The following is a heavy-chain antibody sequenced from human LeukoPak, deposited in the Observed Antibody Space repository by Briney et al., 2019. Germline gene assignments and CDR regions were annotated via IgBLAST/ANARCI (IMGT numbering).Heavy chain of an antibody. CDR2: IIPIFGTA. CDR1: GGTFSSYD. CDR3: TRETSSRYFDF. V-gene: IGHV1-69*05. J-gene: IGHJ4*02. Sequence: SVKVSCKASGGTFSSYDISWVRQAPGQGLEWMGGIIPIFGTANYAQKFQGRVTITTDESTSTAYMELSSLRSEDTAVYYCTRETSSRYFDFWGQGTLVTASS.